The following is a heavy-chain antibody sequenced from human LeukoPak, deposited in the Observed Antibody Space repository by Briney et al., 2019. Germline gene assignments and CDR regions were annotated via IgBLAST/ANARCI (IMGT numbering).Heavy chain of an antibody. J-gene: IGHJ3*02. CDR3: ARQLYEIDI. D-gene: IGHD2-2*02. V-gene: IGHV4-38-2*01. CDR2: IYHSGST. Sequence: PSETLSLTCAVSGYSISSGYYWGWIRPPPGKGLEWIGSIYHSGSTYYNPSLKSRVTISVDTSKNQFSLKLSSVTAADTAVYYCARQLYEIDIWGQGTMVTVSS. CDR1: GYSISSGYY.